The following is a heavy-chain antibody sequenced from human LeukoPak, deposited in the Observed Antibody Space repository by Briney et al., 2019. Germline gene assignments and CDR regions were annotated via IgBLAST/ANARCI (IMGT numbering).Heavy chain of an antibody. Sequence: PGGSLRLSCAASGFTFSSYGMHWVRQAPGKGLEGVAVIWYGGSNKYYADSVKGRFTISRDNSKNTLYLQMNSLRAEDTAVYYCAREGVTRSDAFDIWGQGTMVTVSS. V-gene: IGHV3-33*01. CDR3: AREGVTRSDAFDI. CDR1: GFTFSSYG. J-gene: IGHJ3*02. D-gene: IGHD2-2*01. CDR2: IWYGGSNK.